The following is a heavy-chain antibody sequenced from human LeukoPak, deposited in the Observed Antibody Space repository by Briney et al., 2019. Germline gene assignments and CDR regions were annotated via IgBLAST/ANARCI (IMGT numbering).Heavy chain of an antibody. J-gene: IGHJ3*02. CDR2: IYYSGST. V-gene: IGHV4-59*08. Sequence: PSETLSLTCTVSGGSINSYYWSWIRQSPGKGLEWIGYIYYSGSTNYNPSLKSRVAISVDTSKNQFSLKLSSVTAADTAVYYCARLEGRAFDIWGQGTMVTVSS. D-gene: IGHD3-3*01. CDR1: GGSINSYY. CDR3: ARLEGRAFDI.